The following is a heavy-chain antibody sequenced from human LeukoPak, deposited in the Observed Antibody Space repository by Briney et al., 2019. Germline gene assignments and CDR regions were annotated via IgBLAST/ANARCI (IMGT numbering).Heavy chain of an antibody. CDR3: ARESVGIIDY. V-gene: IGHV1-69*05. D-gene: IGHD1-14*01. CDR1: GGTFSSYA. CDR2: IIPIFGTA. J-gene: IGHJ4*02. Sequence: GASVKVSCKASGGTFSSYAISWVRQAPGQGLEWMGRIIPIFGTANYAQKFQGRVTITTDESTSTAYMELSSLRSEDTAVYYRARESVGIIDYWGQGTLVTVSS.